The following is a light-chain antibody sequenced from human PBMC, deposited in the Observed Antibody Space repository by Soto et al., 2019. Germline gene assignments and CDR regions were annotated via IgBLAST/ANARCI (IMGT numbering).Light chain of an antibody. Sequence: QPVLTQPPSASGTPGQRVTISCSGSSSNIGSYTVNWYQQLPGTAPKLLIYSNTQRPSGVPDRFSGSKSGTSASLAISGLHSEDEADYYCAAWDDSLNGYVVFGGGTKLTVL. CDR1: SSNIGSYT. V-gene: IGLV1-44*01. CDR3: AAWDDSLNGYVV. J-gene: IGLJ2*01. CDR2: SNT.